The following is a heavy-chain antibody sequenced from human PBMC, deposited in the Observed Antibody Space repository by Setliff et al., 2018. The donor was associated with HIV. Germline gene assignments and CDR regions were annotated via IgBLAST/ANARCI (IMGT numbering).Heavy chain of an antibody. D-gene: IGHD3-10*01. J-gene: IGHJ3*02. Sequence: ASVKVSCKAFGYTFSTNAIHWVRQAPGQGLEWMGWISAYNGNTNYAQKLQGRVTSTTDTYTSTAYMELRSLRSDDTAVYYCAAGYGSGSYGAFDTWGQGTMVTVSS. V-gene: IGHV1-18*01. CDR2: ISAYNGNT. CDR1: GYTFSTNA. CDR3: AAGYGSGSYGAFDT.